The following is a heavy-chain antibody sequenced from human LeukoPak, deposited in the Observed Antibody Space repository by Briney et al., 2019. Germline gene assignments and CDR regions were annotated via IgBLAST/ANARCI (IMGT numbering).Heavy chain of an antibody. V-gene: IGHV4-61*01. CDR3: ARELDYYDSSGYYYVWYFDL. CDR1: GGSVSSGSYY. J-gene: IGHJ2*01. CDR2: IYYSGST. Sequence: PSETLSLTCTVSGGSVSSGSYYWSWNRQPPGQGLEWIGYIYYSGSTNYNPSLKSRVTISVDTSKNQFSLKLSSVTAADTAVYYCARELDYYDSSGYYYVWYFDLWGRGTLVTVSS. D-gene: IGHD3-22*01.